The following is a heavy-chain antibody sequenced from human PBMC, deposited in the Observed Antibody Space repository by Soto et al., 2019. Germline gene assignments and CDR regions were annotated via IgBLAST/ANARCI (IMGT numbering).Heavy chain of an antibody. CDR1: AFTFSSYA. Sequence: EVQLLESGGGLAQPGGSLRLSCAASAFTFSSYAMSWVRQAPGKGLEWVSAVSGSGDSTYYADSVKGRFTISRDNSKNTRYLRMKGLRADDTAVYYCARGRASDCPGCTQDYWGQGTLVTVSS. CDR2: VSGSGDST. V-gene: IGHV3-23*01. J-gene: IGHJ4*02. D-gene: IGHD2-21*02. CDR3: ARGRASDCPGCTQDY.